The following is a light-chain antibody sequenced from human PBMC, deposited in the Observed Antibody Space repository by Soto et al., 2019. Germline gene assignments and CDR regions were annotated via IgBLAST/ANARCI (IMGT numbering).Light chain of an antibody. Sequence: EIMMTQSPATLSVSPGDTATLSCMAGQSVSSALAWYQQKPGQAPRLLIYGASTRATGIPARFTGSGSGTEFTLTIYSLQSEDFAIYYCQQYNNWWTFGQGTKVDIK. CDR3: QQYNNWWT. CDR2: GAS. J-gene: IGKJ1*01. V-gene: IGKV3-15*01. CDR1: QSVSSA.